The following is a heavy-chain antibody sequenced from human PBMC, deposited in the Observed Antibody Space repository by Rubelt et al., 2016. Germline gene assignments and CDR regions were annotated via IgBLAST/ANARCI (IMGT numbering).Heavy chain of an antibody. D-gene: IGHD2-2*02. CDR2: INLGGSS. V-gene: IGHV4-34*02. Sequence: QVQLQQGGAGLLKPSETLSLTCAVYGGSFSGYYWSWIRQPPGKGLEWIGEINLGGSSNYNPSLKTRVTISVDTSKNQFSLTVNSVSAADTAVYYCARDFGSSTSCDNGVCYYGMDVWGQGTTVTVSS. J-gene: IGHJ6*02. CDR1: GGSFSGYY. CDR3: ARDFGSSTSCDNGVCYYGMDV.